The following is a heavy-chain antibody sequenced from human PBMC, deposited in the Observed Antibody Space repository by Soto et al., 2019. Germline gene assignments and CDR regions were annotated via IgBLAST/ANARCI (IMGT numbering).Heavy chain of an antibody. CDR1: GGTFSSYA. Sequence: SVKVSCKASGGTFSSYAISWVRHAPGQGLEWMGGIIPIFGTANYAQKFQGRVTITADESTSTAYMELSSLRSEDTAVYYCARDTERVGTTAFYYYYGMDVWGQGTTVTV. J-gene: IGHJ6*02. V-gene: IGHV1-69*13. CDR2: IIPIFGTA. CDR3: ARDTERVGTTAFYYYYGMDV. D-gene: IGHD1-1*01.